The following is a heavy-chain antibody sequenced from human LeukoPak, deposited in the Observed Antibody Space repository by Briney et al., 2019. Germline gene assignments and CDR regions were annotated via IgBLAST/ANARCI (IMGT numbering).Heavy chain of an antibody. J-gene: IGHJ4*02. V-gene: IGHV4-4*07. CDR3: ATTRVGFSYFDY. CDR2: IYTSGST. CDR1: GGSISSYY. Sequence: SETLSLTCTVSGGSISSYYWSWIRPPAGKGLAWIGRIYTSGSTNYNPSLKSRVTISVDKSKNQFSLKLSSVTAADTAVYYCATTRVGFSYFDYWGQGTLVTVSS. D-gene: IGHD1-26*01.